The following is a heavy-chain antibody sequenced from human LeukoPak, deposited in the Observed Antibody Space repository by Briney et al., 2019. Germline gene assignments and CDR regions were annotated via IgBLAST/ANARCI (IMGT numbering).Heavy chain of an antibody. CDR1: GYSISTGYY. CDR2: IYYSGST. Sequence: SETLSLTCTVSGYSISTGYYWDWIRQPPGKGLEWIGYIYYSGSTNYNPSLKSRVTISVDTSKNQFSLKLSSVTAADTAVYYCASQRGNYWGQGTLVTVSS. J-gene: IGHJ4*02. D-gene: IGHD7-27*01. V-gene: IGHV4-61*01. CDR3: ASQRGNY.